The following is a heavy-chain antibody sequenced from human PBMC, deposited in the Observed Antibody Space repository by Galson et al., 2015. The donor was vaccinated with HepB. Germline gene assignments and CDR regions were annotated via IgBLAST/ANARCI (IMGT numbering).Heavy chain of an antibody. Sequence: QSGAEVKKPGESLKISCKGSGYSFSHYWIAWVRQVPGKGLEWMGIIYPGDSDTIYGPSFQGQVTISADKSISTAYLQWISLKASDTALYFCTRSANNGPRENWFDPWGQGTLVTVSS. V-gene: IGHV5-51*01. J-gene: IGHJ5*02. CDR3: TRSANNGPRENWFDP. D-gene: IGHD2-8*01. CDR1: GYSFSHYW. CDR2: IYPGDSDT.